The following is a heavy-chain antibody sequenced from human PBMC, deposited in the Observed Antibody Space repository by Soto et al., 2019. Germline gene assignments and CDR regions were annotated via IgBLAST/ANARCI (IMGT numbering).Heavy chain of an antibody. D-gene: IGHD6-19*01. CDR2: ISYDGSNK. CDR1: GFTFSSYA. J-gene: IGHJ5*02. CDR3: AGSSDWYAWFDP. Sequence: PGGSLRLSCAASGFTFSSYAMSWVRQAPGKGLEWVAVISYDGSNKYYADSVKGRFTISRDNSKSTLYLRMNSLRAEDTAVYYCAGSSDWYAWFDPWGQGTLVTVSS. V-gene: IGHV3-30-3*01.